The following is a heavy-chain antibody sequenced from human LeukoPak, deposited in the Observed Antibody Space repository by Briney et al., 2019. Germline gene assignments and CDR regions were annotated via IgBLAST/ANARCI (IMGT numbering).Heavy chain of an antibody. J-gene: IGHJ2*01. Sequence: GGSLRLSCVASGFTYSSYTMDWVRQAPGKGLEWVSSISTTSTYINYADSVKGRFTISRDNAKNSLYLQMHSLRVEDTAVYYCAKQERNYNTRYFDGWGRGTLLTVST. D-gene: IGHD3-10*01. CDR1: GFTYSSYT. V-gene: IGHV3-21*01. CDR2: ISTTSTYI. CDR3: AKQERNYNTRYFDG.